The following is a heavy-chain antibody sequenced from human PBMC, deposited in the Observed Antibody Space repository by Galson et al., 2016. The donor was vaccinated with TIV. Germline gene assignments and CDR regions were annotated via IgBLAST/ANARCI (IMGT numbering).Heavy chain of an antibody. CDR1: GGSISSGAYH. CDR3: ARWAETGSYYAYFQH. V-gene: IGHV4-31*03. D-gene: IGHD1-26*01. CDR2: ISDSGTT. J-gene: IGHJ1*01. Sequence: TLSLTCNVSGGSISSGAYHWSWIRQHPGKALEWIGNISDSGTTYYNPSLQSRVTISVDTSQNQFSLRLSSVTAADTAVYYCARWAETGSYYAYFQHWGQGTLVTVSS.